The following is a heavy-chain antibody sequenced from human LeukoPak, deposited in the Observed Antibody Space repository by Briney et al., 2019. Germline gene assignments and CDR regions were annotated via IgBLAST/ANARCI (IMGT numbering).Heavy chain of an antibody. Sequence: PGRSLRLSCSASGFTFDDYAMHWVRQAPGKGLEWVSGISWNSGSIGYADSVKGRFTISRDNAKNSLYLQMNSLRAEDTALYYCAKGHWSMSGSYSLPDYWGQGTLVTVSS. D-gene: IGHD1-26*01. CDR1: GFTFDDYA. CDR2: ISWNSGSI. V-gene: IGHV3-9*01. CDR3: AKGHWSMSGSYSLPDY. J-gene: IGHJ4*02.